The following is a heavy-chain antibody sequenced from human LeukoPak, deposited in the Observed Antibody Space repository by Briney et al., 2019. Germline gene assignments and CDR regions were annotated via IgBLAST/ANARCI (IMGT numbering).Heavy chain of an antibody. V-gene: IGHV4-38-2*02. CDR1: DYSINSGYY. J-gene: IGHJ4*02. Sequence: SETLSLTCSVSDYSINSGYYWGWIRQPSGKGLEGIGGIYQSGHTYYNPSLKSRVTISVDTSRDQFSLKLSSVTAADTAVYYCARGRNNYGGNSEIEYWGQGTLVTVSS. D-gene: IGHD4-23*01. CDR2: IYQSGHT. CDR3: ARGRNNYGGNSEIEY.